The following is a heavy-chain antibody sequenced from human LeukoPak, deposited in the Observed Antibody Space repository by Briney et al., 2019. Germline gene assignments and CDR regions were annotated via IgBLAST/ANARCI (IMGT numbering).Heavy chain of an antibody. CDR1: GFTFSSYA. J-gene: IGHJ4*02. CDR3: AKVPEYYYDSSGYSAPFDY. V-gene: IGHV3-23*01. D-gene: IGHD3-22*01. CDR2: ISGSGGST. Sequence: PGGSLRLSCAASGFTFSSYAMSWVRQAPGKGLEWVSAISGSGGSTYYADSVKGRFTISRDNPKNTLYLQMNSLRAEDTAVYYCAKVPEYYYDSSGYSAPFDYWGQGTLVTVSS.